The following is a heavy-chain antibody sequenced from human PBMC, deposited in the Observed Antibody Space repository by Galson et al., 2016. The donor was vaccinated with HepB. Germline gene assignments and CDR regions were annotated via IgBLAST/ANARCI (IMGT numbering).Heavy chain of an antibody. V-gene: IGHV3-74*01. D-gene: IGHD3-3*01. CDR1: GFTFSSFW. Sequence: SLRLSCAASGFTFSSFWMHWVRQAPGNGLAWVSRINSDGTTTSYADSVKGRFTISRDNAKNTLYLQMNSLRAEDTAVYYCVRDRNLWSGYYSWGQGTLVTVSS. CDR2: INSDGTTT. J-gene: IGHJ4*02. CDR3: VRDRNLWSGYYS.